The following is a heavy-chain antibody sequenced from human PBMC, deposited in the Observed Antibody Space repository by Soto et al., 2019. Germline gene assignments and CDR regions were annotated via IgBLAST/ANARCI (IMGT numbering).Heavy chain of an antibody. CDR3: ARDLEGDYYYYGMDV. D-gene: IGHD1-1*01. CDR1: CYTFTSYV. Sequence: ASVKVSCKASCYTFTSYVISWVRQAPGQGLEWMGWISAYNGNTNYAQKLQGRVTMTTDTSTSTAYMELRSLRSDDTAVYYCARDLEGDYYYYGMDVWGQGTTVTVSS. CDR2: ISAYNGNT. V-gene: IGHV1-18*01. J-gene: IGHJ6*02.